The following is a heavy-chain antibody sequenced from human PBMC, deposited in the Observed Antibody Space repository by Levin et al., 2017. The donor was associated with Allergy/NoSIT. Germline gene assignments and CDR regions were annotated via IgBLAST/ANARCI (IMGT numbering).Heavy chain of an antibody. D-gene: IGHD6-19*01. CDR1: GFTFGDYA. J-gene: IGHJ6*02. Sequence: QAGGSLRLSCTASGFTFGDYAMSWFRQAPGKGLEWVGFIRSKAYGGTTEYAASVKGRFTISRDDSKSIAYLQMNSLKTEDTAVYYCTRDIAVAGTSPVRDRYGMDVWGQGTTVTVSS. CDR3: TRDIAVAGTSPVRDRYGMDV. V-gene: IGHV3-49*03. CDR2: IRSKAYGGTT.